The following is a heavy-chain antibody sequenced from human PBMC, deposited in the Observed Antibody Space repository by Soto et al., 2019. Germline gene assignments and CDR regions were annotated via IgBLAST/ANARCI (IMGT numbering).Heavy chain of an antibody. CDR2: VKKDESDK. V-gene: IGHV3-7*01. J-gene: IGHJ4*02. Sequence: PGGSLRLSYAASGCSFNTHCMGWLRQAPGKGLEWVATVKKDESDKYYVDSVKGRFTISRDNAKNSLYLEMNSLRGEDTAVYYCARLYYLDASVYRPLDFWGQGILVTAPQ. CDR1: GCSFNTHC. D-gene: IGHD3-22*01. CDR3: ARLYYLDASVYRPLDF.